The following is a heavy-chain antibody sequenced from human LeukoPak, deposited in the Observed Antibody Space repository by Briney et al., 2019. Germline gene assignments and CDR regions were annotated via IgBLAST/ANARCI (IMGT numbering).Heavy chain of an antibody. CDR1: GGSISSYY. J-gene: IGHJ3*02. V-gene: IGHV4-59*01. D-gene: IGHD3-22*01. Sequence: SETLSLTCTVSGGSISSYYWSWIRQPPGKGLEWIGYIYYSGSTNYNPSLKSRVTISVDTSKNQFSLKLSSVTAADTAVYYCASNGGYYYDSSGYRALAFDIWGQGTMVTVSS. CDR3: ASNGGYYYDSSGYRALAFDI. CDR2: IYYSGST.